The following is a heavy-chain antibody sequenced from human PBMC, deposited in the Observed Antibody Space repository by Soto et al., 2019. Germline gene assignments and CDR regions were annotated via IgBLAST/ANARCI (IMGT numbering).Heavy chain of an antibody. CDR2: IRSKTNSYAT. D-gene: IGHD6-19*01. V-gene: IGHV3-73*01. Sequence: GGSLRLSCAASGFTFGGSAMHWVRQASGKGLEWVVHIRSKTNSYATAYAESVKGRFTISRDDSMNTAYLQMNSLKTEDTAVYFCTRQTDAVQWLVVPTDYNFDYWGQGTLVTVSS. CDR3: TRQTDAVQWLVVPTDYNFDY. J-gene: IGHJ4*02. CDR1: GFTFGGSA.